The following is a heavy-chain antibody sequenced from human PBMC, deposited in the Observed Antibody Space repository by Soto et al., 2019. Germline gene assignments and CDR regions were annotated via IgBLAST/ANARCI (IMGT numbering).Heavy chain of an antibody. V-gene: IGHV3-23*01. Sequence: EVQLLESGGGLVQSGGSLRLSCAASGFMFSSYAMSWVRQAPGKGLEWVSGIGGSGGYTAYADSVKGRFTISRDNSKNTLYLQMNSPRPEDTAVYYCAKDAAMVSSTFNYFDYWGQGALVTVSS. CDR2: IGGSGGYT. D-gene: IGHD6-13*01. CDR3: AKDAAMVSSTFNYFDY. CDR1: GFMFSSYA. J-gene: IGHJ4*02.